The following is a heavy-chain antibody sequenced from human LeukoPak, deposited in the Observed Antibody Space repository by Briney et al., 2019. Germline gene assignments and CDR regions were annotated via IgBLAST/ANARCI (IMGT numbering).Heavy chain of an antibody. J-gene: IGHJ4*02. CDR2: INAGNGNT. CDR3: ARSPFPYSSGWYYFDY. CDR1: GYTFTAHF. V-gene: IGHV1/OR15-3*02. Sequence: ASVKVSCTASGYTFTAHFMHWVRQAPGQGLEWMGWINAGNGNTKYSQKFQGRVTITRDTSASTAYMELSSLRSEDTAVYYCARSPFPYSSGWYYFDYWGQGTLVTVSS. D-gene: IGHD6-19*01.